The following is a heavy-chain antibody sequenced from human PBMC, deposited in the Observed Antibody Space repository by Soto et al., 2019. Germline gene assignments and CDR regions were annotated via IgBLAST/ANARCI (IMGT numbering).Heavy chain of an antibody. CDR1: GYSFTSYW. J-gene: IGHJ6*02. V-gene: IGHV5-10-1*01. CDR3: ARQFLNYYGSGSYYYYYYGMDV. Sequence: PGESLKISCKGSGYSFTSYWISWVRQMPGKGLEWMGRIDPSDSYTNYSPSFQGHVTISADKSISTAYLQWSSLKASDTAMYYCARQFLNYYGSGSYYYYYYGMDVWGQGTTVTVSS. D-gene: IGHD3-10*01. CDR2: IDPSDSYT.